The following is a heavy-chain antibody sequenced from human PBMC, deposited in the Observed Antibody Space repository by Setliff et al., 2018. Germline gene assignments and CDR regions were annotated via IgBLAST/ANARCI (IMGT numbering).Heavy chain of an antibody. Sequence: TLSLTCTVAGGSISSSSYYWGWIRQPPGKGLEWIGSIYYSGSTYHNPSLKSRVTVIVDTSKTQFSLRLRSVTAADTAVYYCARGGTFRYFDYWGQGTPVTVSS. CDR1: GGSISSSSYY. V-gene: IGHV4-39*07. D-gene: IGHD5-12*01. CDR3: ARGGTFRYFDY. J-gene: IGHJ4*02. CDR2: IYYSGST.